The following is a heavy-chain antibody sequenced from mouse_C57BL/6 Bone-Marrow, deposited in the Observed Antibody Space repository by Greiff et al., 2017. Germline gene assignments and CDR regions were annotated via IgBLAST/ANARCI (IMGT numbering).Heavy chain of an antibody. CDR2: ISDGGSYT. CDR3: ARDPGFYFDD. V-gene: IGHV5-4*01. J-gene: IGHJ2*01. CDR1: GFTFSSYA. Sequence: EVKLVESGGGLVKPGGSLKLSCAASGFTFSSYAMSWVRQTPEKRLEWVATISDGGSYTYYPDNVKGRFTISRDNAKNNLYLQMSHLKSEDTAMYYCARDPGFYFDDWGQGTTLTVSS.